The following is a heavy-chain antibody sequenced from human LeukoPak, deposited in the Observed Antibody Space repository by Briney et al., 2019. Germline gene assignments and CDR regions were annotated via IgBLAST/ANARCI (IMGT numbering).Heavy chain of an antibody. Sequence: GGSLRLSCAASGFTFSSYAMSWVRQAPGKGLEWVSAISGSGGSTYYADSVKGRFTISRDNSKNTLYVQMNSLRAEDTAVYYRAKTGDSSGFYYGVDYWGQGTLVTVSS. D-gene: IGHD3-22*01. CDR2: ISGSGGST. CDR3: AKTGDSSGFYYGVDY. V-gene: IGHV3-23*01. J-gene: IGHJ4*02. CDR1: GFTFSSYA.